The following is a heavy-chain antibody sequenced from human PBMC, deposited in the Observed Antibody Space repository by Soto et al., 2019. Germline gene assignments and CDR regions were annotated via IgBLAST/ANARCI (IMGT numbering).Heavy chain of an antibody. CDR3: AKDPYYDILTGYPDY. Sequence: VQLVESGGGLVQPGRSLRLSCAASGFTFDDYAMHWVQQAPGKGLEWVSGISWNSGSIGYADSVKGRFTISRDNAKNSLYLQMNSLRAEDTALYYCAKDPYYDILTGYPDYWGQGTLVTVSS. J-gene: IGHJ4*02. CDR2: ISWNSGSI. D-gene: IGHD3-9*01. CDR1: GFTFDDYA. V-gene: IGHV3-9*01.